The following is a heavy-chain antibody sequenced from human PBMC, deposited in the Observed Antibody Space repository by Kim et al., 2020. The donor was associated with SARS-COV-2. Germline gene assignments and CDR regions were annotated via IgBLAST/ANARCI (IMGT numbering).Heavy chain of an antibody. CDR3: AAGEPSSYYYYGMDV. J-gene: IGHJ6*02. D-gene: IGHD1-1*01. Sequence: QKFQERVTITRDMSTSTAYMELSSLRSEDTAVYYCAAGEPSSYYYYGMDVWGQGTTVTVSS. V-gene: IGHV1-58*01.